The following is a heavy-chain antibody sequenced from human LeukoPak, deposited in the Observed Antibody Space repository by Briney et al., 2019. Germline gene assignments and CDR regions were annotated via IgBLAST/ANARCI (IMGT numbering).Heavy chain of an antibody. CDR3: ARAGGTSWADC. J-gene: IGHJ4*02. Sequence: GGSLRLSCEASGFTFRDYWMTWVRQAPGKGLEWVANVKQDGTEKFYVDSVKGRFTISRDNGKNSLYLQMNSLRVEDTAIYYCARAGGTSWADCWSQGSLVTVSS. CDR1: GFTFRDYW. CDR2: VKQDGTEK. V-gene: IGHV3-7*01. D-gene: IGHD6-13*01.